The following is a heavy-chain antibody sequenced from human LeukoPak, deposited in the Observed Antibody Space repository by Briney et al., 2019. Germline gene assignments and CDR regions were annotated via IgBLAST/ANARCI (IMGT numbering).Heavy chain of an antibody. V-gene: IGHV4-39*02. CDR3: ARDYGGNFGGDAFDI. CDR2: IYYSGST. Sequence: TPSETLSLTCTVSGGSINSSSYYWGWIRQPPGKGLEWIGSIYYSGSTYFNPSLKSRVTISVDTSKHQFSLKLSSVTAADTAVYYCARDYGGNFGGDAFDIWGQGTMVTVSS. J-gene: IGHJ3*02. D-gene: IGHD4-23*01. CDR1: GGSINSSSYY.